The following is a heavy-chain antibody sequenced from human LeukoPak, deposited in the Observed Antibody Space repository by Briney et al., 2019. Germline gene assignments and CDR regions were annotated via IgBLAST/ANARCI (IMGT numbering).Heavy chain of an antibody. V-gene: IGHV3-23*01. Sequence: GRSLRLSCAASGYTFSSYAMSWVRQAPGKGLEWVSAISGSGGSTYYADSVRGRFTISRDNSKNTLYLQMNSRRAVDTAVYYCAKASGNSGYDSDFDYWGQGTLVTVSS. D-gene: IGHD5-12*01. CDR1: GYTFSSYA. CDR3: AKASGNSGYDSDFDY. J-gene: IGHJ4*02. CDR2: ISGSGGST.